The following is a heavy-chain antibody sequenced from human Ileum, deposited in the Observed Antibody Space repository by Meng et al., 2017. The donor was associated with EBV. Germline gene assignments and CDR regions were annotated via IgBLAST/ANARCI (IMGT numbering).Heavy chain of an antibody. CDR2: MYHSGTT. J-gene: IGHJ4*02. CDR1: GGSISSSYW. Sequence: QLQESGPGLVKPSGTLPLTCVVSGGSISSSYWWTWVRQSPGKGLEWIGEMYHSGTTNYNPSLKSRVTISMGKSNNQLSLKLNSVTAADTAVYYCATQESRDGHNPYWGQGTLVTVSS. CDR3: ATQESRDGHNPY. D-gene: IGHD5-24*01. V-gene: IGHV4-4*02.